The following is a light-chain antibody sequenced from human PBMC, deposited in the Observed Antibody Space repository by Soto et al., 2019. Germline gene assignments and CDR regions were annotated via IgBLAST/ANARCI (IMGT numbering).Light chain of an antibody. CDR3: QQYNDWPPFT. Sequence: EIVMTQSPATLSVSPGERATLSCRASQTVSSNLAWYQQKPGQAPRLLIHGPSTRAAGSPARFSGSGSGTEFTLTISSLQSEDFAVYYCQQYNDWPPFTVGPGTRVDIK. V-gene: IGKV3-15*01. J-gene: IGKJ3*01. CDR2: GPS. CDR1: QTVSSN.